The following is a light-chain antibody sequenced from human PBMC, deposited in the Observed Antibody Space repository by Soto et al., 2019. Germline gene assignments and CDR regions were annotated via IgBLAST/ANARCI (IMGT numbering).Light chain of an antibody. V-gene: IGKV4-1*01. CDR1: QSDLYSSNKENY. J-gene: IGKJ4*01. Sequence: DIVMTQSPDSLAVSLGERATINCKSSQSDLYSSNKENYLAWYQQKPGQPPKLLIYWASTRESGVPDRFSGSGSGTDFTLTISSLQAEDVAVYYCQQYYTTPLTFGGGTKVEIK. CDR2: WAS. CDR3: QQYYTTPLT.